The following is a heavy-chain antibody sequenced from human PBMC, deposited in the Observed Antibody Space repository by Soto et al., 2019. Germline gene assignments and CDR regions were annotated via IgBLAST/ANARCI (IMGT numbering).Heavy chain of an antibody. CDR2: IKQDGSEK. Sequence: DVQLVESGGGLVQPGGSLRLSCAASGFTLSSYWMSWVRQAPGKGLEWVANIKQDGSEKYYVDSVKGRFTISRDNAKNSLFLQMNSLRAEDTAVYHCARSSSSAFDYWGQGLLVTVSS. CDR3: ARSSSSAFDY. J-gene: IGHJ4*02. CDR1: GFTLSSYW. D-gene: IGHD3-10*01. V-gene: IGHV3-7*05.